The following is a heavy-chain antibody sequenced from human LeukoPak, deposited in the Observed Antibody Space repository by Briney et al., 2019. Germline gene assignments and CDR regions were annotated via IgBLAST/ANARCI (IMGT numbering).Heavy chain of an antibody. CDR3: VRSMDV. V-gene: IGHV3-23*01. J-gene: IGHJ6*02. CDR2: ITGSGGSA. Sequence: HPGGSLRLSCAASGFTFSNYAMTWVRQAPGKGLEWVSTITGSGGSAYYADSVKGRFTISRDDSKNSLYLQMNSLRAGDTAVYYCVRSMDVWGQGTTVTVSS. CDR1: GFTFSNYA.